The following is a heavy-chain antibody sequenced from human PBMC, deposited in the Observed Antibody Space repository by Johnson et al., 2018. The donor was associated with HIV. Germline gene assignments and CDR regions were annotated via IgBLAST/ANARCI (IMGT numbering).Heavy chain of an antibody. Sequence: QEKSVESGGGVVQPGRSLRLFCAASGFTFNSYGMHWVHQAPGRRLAWVTFISYYASHTCYADSVKGRLTISSDNSKNMLYLQVNRLRVDDTAVYYCAKDPSVYISMIELSRGAFDIWGQGTKVTVSS. CDR1: GFTFNSYG. V-gene: IGHV3-30*18. CDR3: AKDPSVYISMIELSRGAFDI. D-gene: IGHD3-22*01. CDR2: ISYYASHT. J-gene: IGHJ3*02.